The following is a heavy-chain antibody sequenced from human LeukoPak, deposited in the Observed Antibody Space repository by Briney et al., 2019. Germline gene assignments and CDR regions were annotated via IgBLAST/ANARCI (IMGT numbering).Heavy chain of an antibody. J-gene: IGHJ4*02. V-gene: IGHV3-23*01. CDR2: ISGSGGST. D-gene: IGHD6-13*01. CDR1: GFTFNSYA. Sequence: GGSLRLSCAASGFTFNSYAMSWVRQAPGKGLEWVSAISGSGGSTYYADSVKGRFTISRDNSKNTLYLQMNSLRAEDTAVYYCAKPLGIAAAGIPDYWGQGTLVTVSS. CDR3: AKPLGIAAAGIPDY.